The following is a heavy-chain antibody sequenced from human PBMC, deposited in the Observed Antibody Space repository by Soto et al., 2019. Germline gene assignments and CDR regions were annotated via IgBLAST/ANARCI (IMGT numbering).Heavy chain of an antibody. J-gene: IGHJ4*02. CDR3: AHNSGWRFDY. D-gene: IGHD6-19*01. V-gene: IGHV2-5*01. CDR1: GFSLSTSGVG. CDR2: ISWNDDK. Sequence: SGPTLVNPTQTLTLTCTFSGFSLSTSGVGVGWIRQPPGKALEWLALISWNDDKRYSPSLESGLTITKDTSKNQVVLTMTNMGPVDTATYYCAHNSGWRFDYWGQGTLVTVSS.